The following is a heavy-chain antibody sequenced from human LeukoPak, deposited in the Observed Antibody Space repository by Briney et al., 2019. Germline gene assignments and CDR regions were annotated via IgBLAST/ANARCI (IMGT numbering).Heavy chain of an antibody. CDR1: GGTFSSYA. J-gene: IGHJ4*02. CDR2: IIPIFGTA. D-gene: IGHD3-10*01. CDR3: ARGNHGSGSYSHFSY. Sequence: SVKVSCKASGGTFSSYAISWVRQAPGQGLEWMGGIIPIFGTANYAQKFQGRVTITADESTSTAYMELSSLRSEDTAVYYCARGNHGSGSYSHFSYWGQGTLVTVSS. V-gene: IGHV1-69*01.